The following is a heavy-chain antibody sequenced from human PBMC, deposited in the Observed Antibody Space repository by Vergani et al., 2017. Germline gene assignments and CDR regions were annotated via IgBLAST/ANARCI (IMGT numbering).Heavy chain of an antibody. J-gene: IGHJ6*02. Sequence: EVQLVESGGGLVQPGGSLRLSCAASGFTFSSYWMHWVRQAPGKGLVWVSRINSDGSSTSYADSVKGRFTISRDNAKNTLYLQMNSLRAEDTAVYYCAREPYDFWRGLRGFFRYGMDVWGQGTTVTVSS. V-gene: IGHV3-74*01. CDR1: GFTFSSYW. CDR3: AREPYDFWRGLRGFFRYGMDV. D-gene: IGHD3-3*01. CDR2: INSDGSST.